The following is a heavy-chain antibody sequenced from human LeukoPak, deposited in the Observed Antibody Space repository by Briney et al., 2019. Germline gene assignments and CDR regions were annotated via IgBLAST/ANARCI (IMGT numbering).Heavy chain of an antibody. CDR1: GYTFTSYD. Sequence: ASVKVSCKAPGYTFTSYDINWVRQATGQGLEWMGWMNPNSGNTGYAQKFQGRVTMTRNTSISTAYMELSSLRSEDTAVYYCARVATVYCSSTSCSFRYWGRGTLVTVSS. D-gene: IGHD2-2*01. CDR2: MNPNSGNT. V-gene: IGHV1-8*01. J-gene: IGHJ4*02. CDR3: ARVATVYCSSTSCSFRY.